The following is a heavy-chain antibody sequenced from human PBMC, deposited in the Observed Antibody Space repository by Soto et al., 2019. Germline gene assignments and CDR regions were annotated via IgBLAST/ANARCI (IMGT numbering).Heavy chain of an antibody. CDR1: GFTFSSYA. CDR3: AKDLVQQLVKNWFDP. D-gene: IGHD6-13*01. CDR2: ISGSGGST. J-gene: IGHJ5*02. V-gene: IGHV3-23*01. Sequence: EVQLLESGGGLVQPGGSLRLSCAASGFTFSSYAMSWVRQAPGKGLEWVSAISGSGGSTYYADSVKGRFTISRDNSKNTRYLQMNSLRAEDTAVYYCAKDLVQQLVKNWFDPWGQGTLVTVSS.